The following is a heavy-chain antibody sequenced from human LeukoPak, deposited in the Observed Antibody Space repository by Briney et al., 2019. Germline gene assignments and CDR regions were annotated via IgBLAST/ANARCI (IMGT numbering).Heavy chain of an antibody. J-gene: IGHJ3*02. V-gene: IGHV4-38-2*02. CDR1: GYSISSGYY. CDR3: ARVSDDAFDI. Sequence: SETLSLTCTVSGYSISSGYYWGWIRQPPGKGLEWIGSIYHSGSTYYNPSLKSRVTISVDTSKNQFSLKLSSVTAVDTAVYYCARVSDDAFDIWGQGTMVTVSS. CDR2: IYHSGST.